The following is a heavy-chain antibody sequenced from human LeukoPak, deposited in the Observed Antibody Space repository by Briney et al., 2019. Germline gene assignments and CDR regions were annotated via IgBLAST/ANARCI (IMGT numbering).Heavy chain of an antibody. CDR2: MNPNSGNT. Sequence: ASVNVSCKSSGYTFTSYDINWVRQATGQGLEWMGWMNPNSGNTGYAQKFQGRVTMTEDTSTDTAYMELSSLRSEDTAVYYCATHLPSEIVVVPAALTVTQDRGLGSWGQGNLVTVSS. D-gene: IGHD2-2*01. CDR1: GYTFTSYD. CDR3: ATHLPSEIVVVPAALTVTQDRGLGS. V-gene: IGHV1-8*02. J-gene: IGHJ5*02.